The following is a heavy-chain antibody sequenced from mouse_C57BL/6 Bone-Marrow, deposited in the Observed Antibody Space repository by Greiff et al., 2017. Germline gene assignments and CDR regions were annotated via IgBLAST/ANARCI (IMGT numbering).Heavy chain of an antibody. CDR1: GYTFTSYW. V-gene: IGHV1-5*01. CDR2: IYPGNSDT. D-gene: IGHD2-3*01. J-gene: IGHJ3*01. Sequence: EVKLMESGTVLARPGASVKMSCKPSGYTFTSYWMHWVKQRPGQGLEWMGAIYPGNSDTSYNQKFKGKAKLTAVTSASTAYMERSSLTNEDAAVCDCTGSGWPPRFAYWGQGALVTVSA. CDR3: TGSGWPPRFAY.